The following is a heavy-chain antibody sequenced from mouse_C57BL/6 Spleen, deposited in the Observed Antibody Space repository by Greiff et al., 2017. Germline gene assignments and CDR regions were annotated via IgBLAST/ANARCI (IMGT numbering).Heavy chain of an antibody. CDR2: IYPSDSET. Sequence: QVQLQQPGAELVRPGSSVKLSCKASGYTFTSYWMDWVKQRPGQGLEWIGNIYPSDSETHYNQKFKDKATLTVDKSSSTAYMQLSSLTSEDYAVYYCARRGADYYAMDYWGQGTSVTVSS. V-gene: IGHV1-61*01. J-gene: IGHJ4*01. CDR1: GYTFTSYW. CDR3: ARRGADYYAMDY.